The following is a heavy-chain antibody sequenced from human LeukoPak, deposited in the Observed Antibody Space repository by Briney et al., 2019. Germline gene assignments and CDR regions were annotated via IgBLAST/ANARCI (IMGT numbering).Heavy chain of an antibody. J-gene: IGHJ4*02. CDR2: ISYDGSNK. Sequence: GGSLRLSCAASGFTFSSYAMHWVREGPGKGLEWVAVISYDGSNKYYADSVKGRFTISRDNSKNTLYLQMNSLRAEDTAVYYCARTTVVMDYFDYWGQGTLVTVSS. D-gene: IGHD4-23*01. V-gene: IGHV3-30-3*01. CDR3: ARTTVVMDYFDY. CDR1: GFTFSSYA.